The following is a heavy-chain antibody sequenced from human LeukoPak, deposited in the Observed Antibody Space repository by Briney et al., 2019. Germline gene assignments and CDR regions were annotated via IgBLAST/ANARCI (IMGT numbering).Heavy chain of an antibody. CDR1: GGSISSGDYY. Sequence: PSETLSLTCTVSGGSISSGDYYWSWIRQPPGKGLEWIGYIYYSGSTYYNPSLKSRVTISVDTSKNQFSLKLSSVTAADTAVYYCARGLEPPYSSSWYNYYYGMDVWGQGTTVTVSS. V-gene: IGHV4-30-4*01. CDR2: IYYSGST. CDR3: ARGLEPPYSSSWYNYYYGMDV. J-gene: IGHJ6*02. D-gene: IGHD6-13*01.